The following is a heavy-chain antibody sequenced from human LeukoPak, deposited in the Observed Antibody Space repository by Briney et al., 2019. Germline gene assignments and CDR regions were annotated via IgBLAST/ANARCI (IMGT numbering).Heavy chain of an antibody. Sequence: GGSLRLSCAASRFIFSNYAMHWVRQAAGKGLEWVAYIRYDGSRKYYADSVNGRFTISRDNSKNTLYLQVHSLRGEDTAVYYCATETPDTSGSKLDYWGQGTLVTVSS. V-gene: IGHV3-30*02. J-gene: IGHJ4*02. CDR3: ATETPDTSGSKLDY. D-gene: IGHD3-22*01. CDR2: IRYDGSRK. CDR1: RFIFSNYA.